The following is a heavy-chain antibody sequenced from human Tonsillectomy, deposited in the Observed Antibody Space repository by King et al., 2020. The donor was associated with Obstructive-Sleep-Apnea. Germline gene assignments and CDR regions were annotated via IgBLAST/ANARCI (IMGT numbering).Heavy chain of an antibody. V-gene: IGHV4-39*07. J-gene: IGHJ5*02. D-gene: IGHD6-19*01. CDR2: IYYSGCT. CDR3: ARAVAVAGSFDP. Sequence: LQLQESGPGLVNPSETLYLSCIVSGASISSNSYYWGWIRQPPGKGLEWIGNIYYSGCTYYNPSLKSRVTISLDTSKSQFSLRLSSVTAADTAVYYCARAVAVAGSFDPWGRGTLVSVSS. CDR1: GASISSNSYY.